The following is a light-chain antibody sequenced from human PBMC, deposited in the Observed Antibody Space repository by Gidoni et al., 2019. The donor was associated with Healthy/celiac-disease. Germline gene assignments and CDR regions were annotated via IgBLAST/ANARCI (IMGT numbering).Light chain of an antibody. J-gene: IGKJ4*01. CDR1: QSVSSSY. CDR2: GAS. CDR3: QQYWSSPLT. Sequence: IVLTQSPGTLSLSPGERATLSCRASQSVSSSYLAWYQQKPGQAPRRLIYGASSRATGIPDRFSGSGSGTDCTRTISRLEPEDFAVYYCQQYWSSPLTFGGGTKVEIK. V-gene: IGKV3-20*01.